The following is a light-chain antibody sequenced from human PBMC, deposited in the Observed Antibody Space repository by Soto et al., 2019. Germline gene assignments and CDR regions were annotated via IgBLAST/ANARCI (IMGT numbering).Light chain of an antibody. CDR2: DAS. J-gene: IGKJ4*01. CDR1: QSFNSN. V-gene: IGKV3D-15*01. Sequence: EIVMTQSPATLSVSPGVRATLSCRASQSFNSNLAWYQQKPGQAPSLLIYDASTRPTGIPARFSGSGSGTESTLYISSLQSEYFAVYSCQQYNNWPLLTFGGGTKVEIK. CDR3: QQYNNWPLLT.